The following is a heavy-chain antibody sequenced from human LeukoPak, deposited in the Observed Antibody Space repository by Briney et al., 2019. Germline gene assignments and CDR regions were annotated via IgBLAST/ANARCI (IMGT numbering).Heavy chain of an antibody. CDR1: GFSFTNYW. Sequence: GGSLRLSCAASGFSFTNYWMSWVRQAPGMGLEWVSIINQDGSERYYVDSVKGRFTVSRDSAKNSLYLQMNSLRVEVTAVYYCARDKITGASTNDYWGQGTLVTVSS. CDR3: ARDKITGASTNDY. V-gene: IGHV3-7*01. J-gene: IGHJ4*02. CDR2: INQDGSER. D-gene: IGHD1-14*01.